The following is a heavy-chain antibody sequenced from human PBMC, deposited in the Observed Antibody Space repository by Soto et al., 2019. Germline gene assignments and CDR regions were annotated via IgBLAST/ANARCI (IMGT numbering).Heavy chain of an antibody. CDR1: GYSFTSYW. J-gene: IGHJ4*02. V-gene: IGHV5-51*01. CDR3: AKGPVLRFLEWLSGPDY. CDR2: IYPGDSDT. D-gene: IGHD3-3*01. Sequence: LKISCKGSGYSFTSYWIGWVRQMPGKGLEWMGIIYPGDSDTRYSPSFQGQVTISADKSISTAYLQWSSLKASDTAMYYCAKGPVLRFLEWLSGPDYWGQGTLVTVSS.